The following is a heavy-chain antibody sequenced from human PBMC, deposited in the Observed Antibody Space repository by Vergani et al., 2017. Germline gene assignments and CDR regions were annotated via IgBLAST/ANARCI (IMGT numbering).Heavy chain of an antibody. Sequence: HVTLKESGPALVKPTQTLTLTCTFSGFSLSTSGMRVSWIRQPPGKALEWLARIDWDDDKFYSTSLKTRLTISKDTSKNQVVLTMTNMDPVDTATYYCAREYCYDSSGYYDYYYGMDVWGQGTTVTVSS. D-gene: IGHD3-22*01. CDR3: AREYCYDSSGYYDYYYGMDV. J-gene: IGHJ6*02. CDR2: IDWDDDK. V-gene: IGHV2-70*04. CDR1: GFSLSTSGMR.